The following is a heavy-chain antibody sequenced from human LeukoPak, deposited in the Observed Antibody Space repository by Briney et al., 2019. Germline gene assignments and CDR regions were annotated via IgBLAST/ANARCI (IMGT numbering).Heavy chain of an antibody. D-gene: IGHD6-13*01. V-gene: IGHV3-23*01. J-gene: IGHJ5*02. CDR3: AHPTEYSSSWYGNWFDP. CDR1: GFTLSSYA. Sequence: PGGSLRLSCAASGFTLSSYAMSWVRQAPGKGLEWVSAISASGGSTYYADSVKGRFTISRDNSKNTLYLQMNSLRAEDTAVYYCAHPTEYSSSWYGNWFDPWGQGTLVTVSS. CDR2: ISASGGST.